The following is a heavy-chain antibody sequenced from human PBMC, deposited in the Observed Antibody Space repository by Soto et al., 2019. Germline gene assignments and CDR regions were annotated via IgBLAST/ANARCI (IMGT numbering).Heavy chain of an antibody. V-gene: IGHV1-3*01. CDR1: RYTFTSYA. J-gene: IGHJ4*02. D-gene: IGHD3-16*02. Sequence: ASVKVSSKAPRYTFTSYALHSVRQAHGQRLEWMGWINAGNGNTKYSQKFQGRVTITRDTSASTAYMELSSLRSEDTAVYYCARASYYDYVWGSYPLDYWGQGTLVTGSS. CDR2: INAGNGNT. CDR3: ARASYYDYVWGSYPLDY.